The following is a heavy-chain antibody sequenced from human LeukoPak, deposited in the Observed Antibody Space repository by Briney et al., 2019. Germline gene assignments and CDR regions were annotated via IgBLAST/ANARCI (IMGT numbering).Heavy chain of an antibody. V-gene: IGHV5-51*01. J-gene: IGHJ3*02. D-gene: IGHD1-1*01. Sequence: GESLKISFKASGCRFTSHWIGWVRPMPGKGLELMGIIYPAHSDTRYSPSYQGQVTISADKSISTAYLQWSSLKASDTAMYYCASPGQTNAFYIWGRGTMVTVSS. CDR1: GCRFTSHW. CDR3: ASPGQTNAFYI. CDR2: IYPAHSDT.